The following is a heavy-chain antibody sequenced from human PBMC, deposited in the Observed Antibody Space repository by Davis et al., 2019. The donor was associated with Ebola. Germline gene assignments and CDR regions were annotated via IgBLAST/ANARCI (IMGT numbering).Heavy chain of an antibody. CDR2: INPSGGST. Sequence: AASVKVSCKASGYTFTSYYMHWVRQAPGQGLEWMGIINPSGGSTSYAQKFQGRVTMTRDTSTSTVYMELSRLRSDDTAVYYCGRSSCSGGSCYYPPYYYGMDVWGQGTTVTVSS. CDR1: GYTFTSYY. CDR3: GRSSCSGGSCYYPPYYYGMDV. V-gene: IGHV1-46*01. D-gene: IGHD2-15*01. J-gene: IGHJ6*02.